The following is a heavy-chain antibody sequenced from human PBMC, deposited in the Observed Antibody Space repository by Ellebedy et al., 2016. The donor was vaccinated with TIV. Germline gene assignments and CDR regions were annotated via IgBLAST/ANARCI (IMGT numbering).Heavy chain of an antibody. Sequence: SETLSLTCTVSGGSISSGDYYWSWIRQPPGGGLQWIGYVYKSGSTYYTPSLKSRVTMSVASSWNQFFLDLSSVTAADTAVYCCARESLDVSAAETWGRGTLVTVSS. D-gene: IGHD6-13*01. CDR2: VYKSGST. V-gene: IGHV4-30-4*01. CDR3: ARESLDVSAAET. CDR1: GGSISSGDYY. J-gene: IGHJ5*02.